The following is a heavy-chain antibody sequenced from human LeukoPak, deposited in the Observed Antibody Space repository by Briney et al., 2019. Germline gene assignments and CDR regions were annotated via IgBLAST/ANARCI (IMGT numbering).Heavy chain of an antibody. V-gene: IGHV3-30*03. CDR3: ARDTDTTSHYGRFDP. D-gene: IGHD4-17*01. CDR1: GFTFSSYG. J-gene: IGHJ5*02. CDR2: ISYDGSNK. Sequence: GRSLRLSCAASGFTFSSYGMHWVRQAPGKGLEWVAVISYDGSNKYYADSVKGRFTISRDNSKNTLYLQMNSLRAEDTAVYYCARDTDTTSHYGRFDPWGQGTLVTVSS.